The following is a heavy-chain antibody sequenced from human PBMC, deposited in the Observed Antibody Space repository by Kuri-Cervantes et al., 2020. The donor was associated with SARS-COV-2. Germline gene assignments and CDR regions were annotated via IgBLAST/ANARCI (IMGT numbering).Heavy chain of an antibody. CDR1: GGSISSGDYY. CDR2: IYYSGST. D-gene: IGHD1-14*01. V-gene: IGHV4-39*02. Sequence: SETLSLTCTVSGGSISSGDYYWGWIRQPPGKGLEWIGSIYYSGSTYYNPSLKSRVTISVDTSKNQFSLKLSSVTAADTAVYYCAREGGSRYYFDYWGQGTLVTVSS. J-gene: IGHJ4*02. CDR3: AREGGSRYYFDY.